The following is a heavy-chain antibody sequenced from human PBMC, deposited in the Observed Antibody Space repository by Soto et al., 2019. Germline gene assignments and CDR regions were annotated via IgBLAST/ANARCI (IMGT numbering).Heavy chain of an antibody. J-gene: IGHJ5*02. CDR3: GRIVIASEGGWFDP. V-gene: IGHV2-26*01. CDR2: IFSNDEK. CDR1: GFSLSDARLA. D-gene: IGHD6-25*01. Sequence: QVTLKESGPVLVKPTETLTLTCTVSGFSLSDARLAVTWIRQPPGKALEWLAHIFSNDEKSYSTSLKSRLTLSKDTSKSQVVLTITNRDPVDTAPYFCGRIVIASEGGWFDPWGQGTLVTVSS.